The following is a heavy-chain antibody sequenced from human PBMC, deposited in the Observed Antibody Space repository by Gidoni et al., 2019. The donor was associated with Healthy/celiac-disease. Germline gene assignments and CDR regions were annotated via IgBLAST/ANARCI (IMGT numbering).Heavy chain of an antibody. D-gene: IGHD6-19*01. CDR3: ARDKFWWEAVAADAFDI. CDR1: GFTFSSYS. V-gene: IGHV3-21*01. Sequence: EVQLVESGGGLVKPGGSLRLSCAASGFTFSSYSMNWVRQAPGKGLEWVSSISSSSSYIYYADSVKGRFTISRDNAKNSLYLQMNSLRAEDTAVYYCARDKFWWEAVAADAFDIWGQGTMVTVSS. CDR2: ISSSSSYI. J-gene: IGHJ3*02.